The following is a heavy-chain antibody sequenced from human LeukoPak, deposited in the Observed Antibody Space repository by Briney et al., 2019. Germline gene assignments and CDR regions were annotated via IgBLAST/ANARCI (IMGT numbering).Heavy chain of an antibody. J-gene: IGHJ4*02. CDR1: GGSISSGSYY. Sequence: SQTLSLTCTVSGGSISSGSYYWSWIRQPAGKGLEWIGRIYTSGSTNYNPSLKSRVTISVDTSKNQFSLKLSSVTAADTAVYYCARQDCGGDCSYFDYWGQGTLVSVSS. D-gene: IGHD2-21*02. CDR2: IYTSGST. V-gene: IGHV4-61*02. CDR3: ARQDCGGDCSYFDY.